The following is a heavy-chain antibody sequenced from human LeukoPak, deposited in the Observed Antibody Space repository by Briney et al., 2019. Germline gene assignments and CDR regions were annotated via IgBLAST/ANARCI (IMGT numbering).Heavy chain of an antibody. J-gene: IGHJ6*02. V-gene: IGHV3-53*01. D-gene: IGHD6-13*01. CDR2: IYTGGST. CDR1: GFTVTTNY. CDR3: ARDSSLSSFYSSNWSRGGGMDV. Sequence: PGGSLRLSCAASGFTVTTNYMTWVRQAPGKGLEWVSVIYTGGSTYYADSVKGRFTISRDNSKNTLYLQMNSLRAEDTAVYYCARDSSLSSFYSSNWSRGGGMDVWGQGTTVTVSS.